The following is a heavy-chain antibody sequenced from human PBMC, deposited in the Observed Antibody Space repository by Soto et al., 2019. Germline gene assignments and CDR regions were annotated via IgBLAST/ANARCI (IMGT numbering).Heavy chain of an antibody. J-gene: IGHJ4*02. Sequence: EVQLVESGGGLVKPGGSLRLSCAASGFTFSSYSMNWVRQAPGKGLEWVSSISSSSSYIYYADSVKGRFTISRDNAKNPLYLQMNSLRAEDTAVYYCARETIAVAGANDYWGQGTLVTVSS. CDR1: GFTFSSYS. V-gene: IGHV3-21*01. D-gene: IGHD6-19*01. CDR3: ARETIAVAGANDY. CDR2: ISSSSSYI.